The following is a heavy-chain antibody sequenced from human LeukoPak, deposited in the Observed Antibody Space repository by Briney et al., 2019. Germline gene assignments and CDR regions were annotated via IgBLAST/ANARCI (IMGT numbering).Heavy chain of an antibody. CDR3: VYQVQGVVK. Sequence: PRGSLRLSCSASGFTFSSYVMHWVRQAPGKGLEYVSGISGDGASTYYADSVKGRFTISRDNSKNTLYVQMTSLRAEDTAVYYCVYQVQGVVKWGQGTLVTVSS. D-gene: IGHD3-3*01. J-gene: IGHJ4*02. CDR2: ISGDGAST. CDR1: GFTFSSYV. V-gene: IGHV3-64*05.